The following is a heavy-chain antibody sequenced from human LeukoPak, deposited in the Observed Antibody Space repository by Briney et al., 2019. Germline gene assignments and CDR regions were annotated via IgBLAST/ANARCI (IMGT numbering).Heavy chain of an antibody. D-gene: IGHD2-21*02. CDR3: AGQRIVVVTAHYYYYYGMDV. Sequence: SETLSLTRTVSGGSISSSNYYWGWIRQPPGKGLEWIGSIYYSGSTYYNPSLKSRVTISVDTSKNQFSLKVSSATAADTAVYYCAGQRIVVVTAHYYYYYGMDVWGQGTTVTVSS. CDR2: IYYSGST. V-gene: IGHV4-39*01. CDR1: GGSISSSNYY. J-gene: IGHJ6*02.